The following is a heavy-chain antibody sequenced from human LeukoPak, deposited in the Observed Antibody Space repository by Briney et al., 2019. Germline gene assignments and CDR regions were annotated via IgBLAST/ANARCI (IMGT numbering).Heavy chain of an antibody. D-gene: IGHD5-24*01. CDR1: GGSISSYY. CDR2: IHYSGST. CDR3: ARTLPDAYNVD. V-gene: IGHV4-59*01. J-gene: IGHJ4*02. Sequence: SETLSLTCTVSGGSISSYYWSWIRQPPAKGLEWIGYIHYSGSTNYNPSLKSRVTISVDTSKKHFSLKLTSVTAADTAVYYCARTLPDAYNVDWGQGSLVTVSS.